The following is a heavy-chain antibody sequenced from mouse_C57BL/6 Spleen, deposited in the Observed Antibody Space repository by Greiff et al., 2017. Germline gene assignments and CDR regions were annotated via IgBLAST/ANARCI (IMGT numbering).Heavy chain of an antibody. Sequence: QVQLQQSGAELVRPGTSVKMSCKASGYTFTNYWIGWAKQRPGHGLEWIGDIYPGGGYTNYNEKFKGKATLTADKSSSTAYMQFSSLTSEDSAIYYCARSEGCGSSYGYFDVWGTGTTVTVSS. CDR3: ARSEGCGSSYGYFDV. V-gene: IGHV1-63*01. D-gene: IGHD1-1*01. CDR1: GYTFTNYW. J-gene: IGHJ1*03. CDR2: IYPGGGYT.